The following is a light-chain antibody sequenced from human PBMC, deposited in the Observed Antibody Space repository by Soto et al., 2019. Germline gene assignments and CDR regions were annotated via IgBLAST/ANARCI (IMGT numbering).Light chain of an antibody. J-gene: IGKJ4*01. V-gene: IGKV1-9*01. Sequence: IQLTQSPSSLSASIGDRVAITCRASQGIRSYLAWYQQKPGEAPKLLIYGSSSLLSGVPSRFSGSGSGTEFTLTISSLQPDDFASFYCQQYDDYPLTFGGGTKVYIK. CDR3: QQYDDYPLT. CDR2: GSS. CDR1: QGIRSY.